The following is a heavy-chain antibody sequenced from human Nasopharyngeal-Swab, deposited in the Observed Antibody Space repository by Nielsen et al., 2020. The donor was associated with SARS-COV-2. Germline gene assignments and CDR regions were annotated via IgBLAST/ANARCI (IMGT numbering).Heavy chain of an antibody. Sequence: SETLSLTCTVSGGSISSYYWSWIRQPPGKGLEWIGYIYYSGSTNYNPSLKSRVTISVDTSKNQFSLKLSSVTAADTAVYYCARDSSRYCSSTSCYNDAFDIWGQGTMVTVSS. CDR2: IYYSGST. CDR1: GGSISSYY. D-gene: IGHD2-2*02. V-gene: IGHV4-59*12. J-gene: IGHJ3*02. CDR3: ARDSSRYCSSTSCYNDAFDI.